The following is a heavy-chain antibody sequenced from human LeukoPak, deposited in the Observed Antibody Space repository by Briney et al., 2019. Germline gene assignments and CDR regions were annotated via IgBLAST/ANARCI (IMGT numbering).Heavy chain of an antibody. CDR3: AKEGELPTWYYFDY. CDR2: ISSSGSTI. CDR1: GFTFSDYY. V-gene: IGHV3-11*01. Sequence: PGGSLRLSCAASGFTFSDYYMSWIRQAPGKGLEWVSYISSSGSTIYYADSVKGRFTISRDNSKNTLYLQMNSLRAEDTAVYYCAKEGELPTWYYFDYWGQGTLVTVSS. J-gene: IGHJ4*02. D-gene: IGHD1-26*01.